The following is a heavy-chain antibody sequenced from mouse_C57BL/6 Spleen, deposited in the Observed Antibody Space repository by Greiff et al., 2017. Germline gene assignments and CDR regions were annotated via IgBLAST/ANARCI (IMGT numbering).Heavy chain of an antibody. V-gene: IGHV14-2*01. CDR3: ARGAFYGSSLYYYAMDY. CDR1: GFNIKDYY. J-gene: IGHJ4*01. CDR2: IDPEDGET. Sequence: VQLQQSGAELVKPGASVKLSCTASGFNIKDYYMHWVKQRTEQGLEWIGRIDPEDGETKYAPKFQGKATITADTSSNTAYLQLSSLTSEDTAVYYCARGAFYGSSLYYYAMDYWGQGTSVTVSS. D-gene: IGHD1-1*01.